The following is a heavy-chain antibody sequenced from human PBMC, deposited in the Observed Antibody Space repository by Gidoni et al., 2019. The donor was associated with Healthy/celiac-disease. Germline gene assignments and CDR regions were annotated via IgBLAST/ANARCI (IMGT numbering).Heavy chain of an antibody. CDR3: AKDFLDLEYSTAGGAFDY. J-gene: IGHJ4*02. Sequence: EVQLVESGVGLVQHGRSLRLSCADSGFPFSPSARHWVRQVPGKGRAWGSGIDLNSGSIGYADSVKGRFTISRDNAKISLYLQMNILRAEDTALYYCAKDFLDLEYSTAGGAFDYWGQGTLVTVAS. CDR2: IDLNSGSI. CDR1: GFPFSPSA. D-gene: IGHD6-6*01. V-gene: IGHV3-9*01.